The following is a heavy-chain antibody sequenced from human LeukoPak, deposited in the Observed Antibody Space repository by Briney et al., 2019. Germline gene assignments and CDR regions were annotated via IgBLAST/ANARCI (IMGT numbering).Heavy chain of an antibody. Sequence: GGSLRLSCAASGFXFSGYGIHWVRQAPGKGLEWVAIISYDGSNKYYADSVKGRFTISRDNSKNTLYLQMNSLRPEDTAVYYCAKLIAGYCTSTSCYNGGMDVWGQGTPVTVSS. D-gene: IGHD2-2*02. CDR3: AKLIAGYCTSTSCYNGGMDV. J-gene: IGHJ6*02. CDR2: ISYDGSNK. CDR1: GFXFSGYG. V-gene: IGHV3-30*18.